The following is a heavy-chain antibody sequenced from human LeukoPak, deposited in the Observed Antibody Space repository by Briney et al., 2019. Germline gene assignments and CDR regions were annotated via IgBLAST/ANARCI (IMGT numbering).Heavy chain of an antibody. CDR1: GFTFSSYG. CDR3: AKDWERWLQSDAFDI. D-gene: IGHD5-24*01. CDR2: IRYDGSNK. Sequence: GGSLRLSCAASGFTFSSYGMHSVRQAPGKGLEWVAFIRYDGSNKYYADSVKGLFTISRDNSKNTLYLQMNSLRAEDTAVYYCAKDWERWLQSDAFDIWGQGTMVTVSS. V-gene: IGHV3-30*02. J-gene: IGHJ3*02.